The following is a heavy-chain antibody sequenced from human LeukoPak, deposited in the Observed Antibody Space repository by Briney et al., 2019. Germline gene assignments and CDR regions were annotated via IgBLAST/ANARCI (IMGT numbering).Heavy chain of an antibody. J-gene: IGHJ4*02. D-gene: IGHD5-18*01. V-gene: IGHV4-34*01. CDR1: GGSFSGYY. CDR2: INHSGST. Sequence: SETLSLTCAVYGGSFSGYYWSWIRQPPGKGLEWIGEINHSGSTNYNPSLKSRVTISVDTSKNQFSLKLSSVTAADTAVYYCARSWGTAMEFDYWGQGTLVTVSS. CDR3: ARSWGTAMEFDY.